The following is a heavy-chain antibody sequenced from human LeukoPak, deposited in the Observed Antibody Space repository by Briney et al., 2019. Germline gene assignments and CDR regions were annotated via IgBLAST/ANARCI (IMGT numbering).Heavy chain of an antibody. CDR2: INSDGSST. V-gene: IGHV3-74*01. J-gene: IGHJ3*02. CDR3: ARRYGGYWASDI. CDR1: GFTLSHYW. Sequence: GGSLRLSCAASGFTLSHYWMHWDRQAPGKGLVWVSRINSDGSSTSYADSVKGRFTISRDNAKNTLYLQMNSLRVEDTAVYYCARRYGGYWASDIWGQGTMVTVSS. D-gene: IGHD2-21*01.